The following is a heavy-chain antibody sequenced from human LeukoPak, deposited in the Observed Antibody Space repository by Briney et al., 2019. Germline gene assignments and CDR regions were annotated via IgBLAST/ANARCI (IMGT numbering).Heavy chain of an antibody. V-gene: IGHV3-21*01. CDR2: ISGSGSYV. D-gene: IGHD4/OR15-4a*01. J-gene: IGHJ4*02. Sequence: PGGSLRLSRTASGFTFSSHFMNWVRQAPGKGLEWVSSISGSGSYVYSAESVKGRFTISRDNAKKSSYLQMNSLKAEDTAIYYCTRTNYPDWGQGTLVTVPS. CDR1: GFTFSSHF. CDR3: TRTNYPD.